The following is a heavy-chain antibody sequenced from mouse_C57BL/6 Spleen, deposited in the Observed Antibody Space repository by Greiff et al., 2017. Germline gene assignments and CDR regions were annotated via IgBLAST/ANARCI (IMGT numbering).Heavy chain of an antibody. CDR2: IYPGDGDT. D-gene: IGHD2-3*01. CDR1: GYAFSSSW. CDR3: ARDGGAY. Sequence: QVQLQQSGPELVKPGASVKISCEASGYAFSSSWMNWVKQRPGKGLEWIGRIYPGDGDTNYNGKFKGKATLTADKASSTAYMQLSSLTSEDSAVXFCARDGGAYWGQGTLVTVSA. J-gene: IGHJ3*01. V-gene: IGHV1-82*01.